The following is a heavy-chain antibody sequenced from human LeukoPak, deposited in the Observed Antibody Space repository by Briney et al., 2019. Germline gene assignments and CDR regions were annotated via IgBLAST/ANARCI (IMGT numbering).Heavy chain of an antibody. Sequence: ASVKVSCKASGYTFTSYDINWVRQATGQGLEWMGWMNPNSGNTGYAQKFQGRVTITRNTSISTAYMELSSLRSEDTAVYYCARTRRVAAGTGYYFDYWGQGTLVTVSS. CDR2: MNPNSGNT. J-gene: IGHJ4*02. CDR1: GYTFTSYD. D-gene: IGHD6-13*01. CDR3: ARTRRVAAGTGYYFDY. V-gene: IGHV1-8*03.